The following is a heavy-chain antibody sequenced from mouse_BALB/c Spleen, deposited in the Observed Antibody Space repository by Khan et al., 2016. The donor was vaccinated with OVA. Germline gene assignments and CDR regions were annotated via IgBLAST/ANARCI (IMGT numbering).Heavy chain of an antibody. CDR2: IRTNYGDA. CDR1: GYTFTDYA. J-gene: IGHJ3*01. Sequence: QVQLQQSGAELERPGVSVKISCKASGYTFTDYAMHWVKQRHAKSLEWIGVIRTNYGDADYNQKFQGTASMTVDRSSSTVYMELARLTSEDSAIYYCVRGGKFAYWGQGTLVTVSA. V-gene: IGHV1S137*01. CDR3: VRGGKFAY. D-gene: IGHD1-1*02.